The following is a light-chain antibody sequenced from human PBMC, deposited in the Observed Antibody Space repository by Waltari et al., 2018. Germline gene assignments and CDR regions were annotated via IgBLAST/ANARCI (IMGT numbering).Light chain of an antibody. CDR1: QSVSSSY. CDR3: QQDGSSLYT. J-gene: IGKJ2*01. V-gene: IGKV3-20*01. Sequence: EIVLTQSPGTLSLSPGERATLSCRASQSVSSSYLAWYQQKPGQPPRLLIYGASSRATGIPDRFSGSGSGTDFTLTISRLEPEDFAVYYCQQDGSSLYTCGQGTKLEI. CDR2: GAS.